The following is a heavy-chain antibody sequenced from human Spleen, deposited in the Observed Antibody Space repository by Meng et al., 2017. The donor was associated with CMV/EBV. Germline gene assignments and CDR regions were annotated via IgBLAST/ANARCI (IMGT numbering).Heavy chain of an antibody. D-gene: IGHD2-2*03. CDR2: INPSGGST. CDR3: ARDGYCSSTSCFSWFDP. J-gene: IGHJ5*02. Sequence: ASVKVSCKASGYTFTSYYMHWVRQAPGQGLEWMGIINPSGGSTSYAQKFQGRVTMTRDTSTSTVYMELSSLRSEDTAVYYCARDGYCSSTSCFSWFDPWGQGTLVTVSS. V-gene: IGHV1-46*01. CDR1: GYTFTSYY.